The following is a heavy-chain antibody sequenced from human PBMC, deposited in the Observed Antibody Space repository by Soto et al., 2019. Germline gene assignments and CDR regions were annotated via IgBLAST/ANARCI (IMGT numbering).Heavy chain of an antibody. CDR2: VNPSGGST. D-gene: IGHD2-15*01. CDR1: GYLFTAYS. CDR3: AREENCSGGTCYSEYFHR. J-gene: IGHJ1*01. Sequence: ASVKVSCKASGYLFTAYSMHWVRLAPGQWLEWMGVVNPSGGSTKYAQNFQGRVTMTRDTSTTTIYMELSSLRSDDTAIYYCAREENCSGGTCYSEYFHRWGQGTLVTVSS. V-gene: IGHV1-46*01.